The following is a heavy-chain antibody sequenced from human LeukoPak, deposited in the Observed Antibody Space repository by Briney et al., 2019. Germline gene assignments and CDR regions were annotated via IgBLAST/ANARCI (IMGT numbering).Heavy chain of an antibody. CDR1: GFTFSSYG. D-gene: IGHD5-12*01. Sequence: PGGSLRLSCAASGFTFSSYGMHWVRQAPGKGLEWVAVISYDGSNKYYADSVKGRFTISRDNSKNTLYLQMNSLRAEDTAVYYCVRDWGYTGNFEFWGQGTLVTVSS. CDR2: ISYDGSNK. V-gene: IGHV3-30*03. J-gene: IGHJ4*02. CDR3: VRDWGYTGNFEF.